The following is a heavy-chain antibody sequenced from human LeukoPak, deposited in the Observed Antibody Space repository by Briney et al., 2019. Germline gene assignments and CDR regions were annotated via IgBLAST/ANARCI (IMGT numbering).Heavy chain of an antibody. CDR1: GFTFDDYA. J-gene: IGHJ4*02. D-gene: IGHD3/OR15-3a*01. Sequence: PGGSLRLSCAASGFTFDDYAMHWVRQAPGKGLEWVSLISWDGGSTYYADSVKGRFTISRDNSKNSLYLQMNSLRAEDTALYYCVKDSSDFYDYFDYWGQGTLVTVSS. CDR2: ISWDGGST. V-gene: IGHV3-43D*04. CDR3: VKDSSDFYDYFDY.